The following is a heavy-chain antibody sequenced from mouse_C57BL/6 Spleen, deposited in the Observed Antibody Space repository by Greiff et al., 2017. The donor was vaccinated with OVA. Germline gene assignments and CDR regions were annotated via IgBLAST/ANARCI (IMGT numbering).Heavy chain of an antibody. Sequence: QVQLQQSGAELVRPGTSVKVSCKASGYAFTNYLIEWVKQRPGQGLEWIGVINPGSGGTNYNEKFKGKATLTADKSSSTAYMQLSSLTSEDSAVYFCARWEYYGSSYYFDYWGQGTTLTVSS. CDR2: INPGSGGT. V-gene: IGHV1-54*01. D-gene: IGHD1-1*01. CDR3: ARWEYYGSSYYFDY. J-gene: IGHJ2*01. CDR1: GYAFTNYL.